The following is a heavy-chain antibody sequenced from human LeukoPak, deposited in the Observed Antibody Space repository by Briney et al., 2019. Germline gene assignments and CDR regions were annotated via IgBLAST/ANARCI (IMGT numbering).Heavy chain of an antibody. V-gene: IGHV4-59*01. J-gene: IGHJ4*02. CDR1: GGSISSYY. CDR3: ARDSSGWLNTFDY. D-gene: IGHD6-19*01. Sequence: PSETLSLTCTVSGGSISSYYWSWIRQPPGKGLEWIGYVYDSGSTTYNPSLKSRLTISVDTSKNQFSLKLSSVTAADTAVYYCARDSSGWLNTFDYWGQGTLVTVSS. CDR2: VYDSGST.